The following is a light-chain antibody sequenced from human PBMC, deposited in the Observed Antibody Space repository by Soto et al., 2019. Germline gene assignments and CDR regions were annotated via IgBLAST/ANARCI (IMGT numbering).Light chain of an antibody. J-gene: IGLJ1*01. CDR1: SSDVGGYNY. CDR2: EVS. V-gene: IGLV2-14*01. CDR3: RSHTTSYAV. Sequence: QSVLTQPASVSGSPGQLITISCTGTSSDVGGYNYVSWYQQYPGKAPKLMIYEVSHRPSGVSDRFSGSKSGNTASLTISGLQAEDEADYYCRSHTTSYAVFGTGPNATVL.